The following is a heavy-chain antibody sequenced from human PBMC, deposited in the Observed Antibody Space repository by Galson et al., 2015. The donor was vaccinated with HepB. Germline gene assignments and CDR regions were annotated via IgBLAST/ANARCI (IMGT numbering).Heavy chain of an antibody. Sequence: SLRLSCAASGFTFSNYYMDWVRQVPGKGLDWVGRIRDKAHRYTTEYAASVKGSFTIARDDYRNSLYLHMNSLKTEDTDVYYCARDLASRGHCSGCECYGGDYWGQGTLVTVSS. J-gene: IGHJ4*02. CDR3: ARDLASRGHCSGCECYGGDY. CDR1: GFTFSNYY. D-gene: IGHD2-15*01. V-gene: IGHV3-72*01. CDR2: IRDKAHRYTT.